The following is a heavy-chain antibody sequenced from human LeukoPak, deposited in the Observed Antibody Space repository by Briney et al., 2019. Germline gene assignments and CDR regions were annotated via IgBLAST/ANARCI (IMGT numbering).Heavy chain of an antibody. CDR3: AKTRGYCSGGSCYQDY. CDR2: ISTSGNST. J-gene: IGHJ4*02. CDR1: GFTFSSYA. D-gene: IGHD2-15*01. Sequence: GGSLRLSCAVSGFTFSSYAMSWVRQAPGKGLEWVSGISTSGNSTYYADSVKGRFTISRDNSKNTLYLQMNSLRAEDTAIYYCAKTRGYCSGGSCYQDYWGQGTLVTVSS. V-gene: IGHV3-23*01.